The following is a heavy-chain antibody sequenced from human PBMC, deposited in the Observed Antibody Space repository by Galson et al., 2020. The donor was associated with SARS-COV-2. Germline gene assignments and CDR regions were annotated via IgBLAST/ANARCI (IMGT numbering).Heavy chain of an antibody. D-gene: IGHD5-12*01. CDR2: IYSGGST. CDR3: ASESRYSGYEEDY. CDR1: GFTVSSNY. Sequence: GESLKISCAASGFTVSSNYMSWVRQAPGKGLEWVSVIYSGGSTYYADSVKGRFTISRDNSKNTLYLQMNSLRAEDTAVYYCASESRYSGYEEDYWGQGTLVTVSS. J-gene: IGHJ4*02. V-gene: IGHV3-53*01.